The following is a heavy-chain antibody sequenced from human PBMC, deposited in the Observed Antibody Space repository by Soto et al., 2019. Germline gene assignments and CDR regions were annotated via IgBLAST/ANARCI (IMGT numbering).Heavy chain of an antibody. CDR2: INTYNGNT. Sequence: VQLVQSGVEVKKPGASVKVSCKASGYTFTHYGISWVRQAPGQGLEWMGWINTYNGNTNYAQKVQGRVTMTRETSTSTAYMELRSLRSEATAVYYCARDLLYSTRSTVRFDIWGQGTMLTVSS. CDR1: GYTFTHYG. CDR3: ARDLLYSTRSTVRFDI. V-gene: IGHV1-18*01. D-gene: IGHD6-13*01. J-gene: IGHJ3*02.